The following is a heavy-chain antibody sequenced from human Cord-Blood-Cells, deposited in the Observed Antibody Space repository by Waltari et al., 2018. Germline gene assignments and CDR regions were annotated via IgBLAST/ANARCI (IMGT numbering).Heavy chain of an antibody. CDR1: GFTFSSYG. J-gene: IGHJ4*02. CDR2: IRYDGSNK. CDR3: ATSTLGVFDY. D-gene: IGHD1-26*01. Sequence: QVQLVESGGGVVQPGGSLRLSCAASGFTFSSYGMHWVRQAPGKGLGWVAFIRYDGSNKDYADSVKGRFTLSRDNSKNTLYLQMNSLRAEDTAVYYCATSTLGVFDYWGQGTLVTVSS. V-gene: IGHV3-30*02.